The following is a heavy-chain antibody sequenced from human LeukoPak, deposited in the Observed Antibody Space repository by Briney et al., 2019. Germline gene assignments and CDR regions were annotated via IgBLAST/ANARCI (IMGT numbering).Heavy chain of an antibody. CDR1: GFTFSSYA. CDR3: APDPNKWLRNY. J-gene: IGHJ4*02. V-gene: IGHV3-23*01. D-gene: IGHD5-12*01. Sequence: GGSLRLSCAASGFTFSSYAMHWVRQAPGKGLEWVSTISTSGDNTYYADSVKGRFTISRDNSKNTLYLQMSSLRAEDTAVYYCAPDPNKWLRNYWGQGTLVTVSS. CDR2: ISTSGDNT.